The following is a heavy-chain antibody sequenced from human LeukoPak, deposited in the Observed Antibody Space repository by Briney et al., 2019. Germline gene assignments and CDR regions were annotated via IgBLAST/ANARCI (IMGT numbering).Heavy chain of an antibody. V-gene: IGHV4-59*08. J-gene: IGHJ4*02. CDR2: IYYSGST. CDR3: ARRAFSGSFRFDC. CDR1: GGSISSYY. D-gene: IGHD1-26*01. Sequence: PSETLSLTCTVSGGSISSYYWSWIRQPPGKGLEWIGYIYYSGSTNYNPSLKSRVTISVDTSKNQFSLKLSSVTAADTAVYYCARRAFSGSFRFDCWGQGTLVTISS.